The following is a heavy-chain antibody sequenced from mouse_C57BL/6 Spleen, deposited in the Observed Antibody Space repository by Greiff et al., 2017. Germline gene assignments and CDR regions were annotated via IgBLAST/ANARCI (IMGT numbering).Heavy chain of an antibody. CDR1: GFTFSDYG. CDR2: ISSGSSTI. J-gene: IGHJ4*01. CDR3: ARRSTGTNAMDY. Sequence: EVHLVESGGGLVKPGGSLKLSCAASGFTFSDYGMHWVRQAPEKGLEWVAYISSGSSTIYYADTVKGRFTISRDNAKNTLFLQMTSLRSEDTAMYYCARRSTGTNAMDYWGQGTSVTVSS. D-gene: IGHD4-1*02. V-gene: IGHV5-17*01.